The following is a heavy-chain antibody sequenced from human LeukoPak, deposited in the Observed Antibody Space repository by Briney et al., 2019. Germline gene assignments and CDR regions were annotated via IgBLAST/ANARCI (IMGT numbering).Heavy chain of an antibody. D-gene: IGHD6-19*01. J-gene: IGHJ4*02. V-gene: IGHV3-74*01. CDR2: INSDGSST. CDR3: AKDATYSSGWTDY. CDR1: GFTFSSYW. Sequence: GSLRLSCAASGFTFSSYWMHWVRQAPGKGLVWVSRINSDGSSTSYADSVKGRFTISRDNAKNSLYLQMNSLRAEDTALYYCAKDATYSSGWTDYWGQGTLVTVSS.